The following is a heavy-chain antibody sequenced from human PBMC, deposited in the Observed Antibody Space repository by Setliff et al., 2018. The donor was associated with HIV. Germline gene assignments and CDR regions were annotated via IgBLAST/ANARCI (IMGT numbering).Heavy chain of an antibody. CDR3: ARSGGDCSGISCYSLWFDP. CDR1: GFSFNNYY. J-gene: IGHJ5*02. V-gene: IGHV3-23*01. CDR2: ISGSGGNT. Sequence: GESLKISCIASGFSFNNYYMSWVRQAPGKGLAWVSTISGSGGNTYYADSVKGRFTISRDNSNNMLFLQMNSLRTEDTAVYYCARSGGDCSGISCYSLWFDPWGHGTLVTAPQ. D-gene: IGHD2-15*01.